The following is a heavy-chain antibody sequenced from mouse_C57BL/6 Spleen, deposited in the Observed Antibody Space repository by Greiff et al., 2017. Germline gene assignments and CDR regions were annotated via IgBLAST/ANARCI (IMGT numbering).Heavy chain of an antibody. J-gene: IGHJ1*03. D-gene: IGHD2-3*01. CDR3: AREGRLLRYFDV. V-gene: IGHV5-4*01. CDR1: GFTFSSYA. CDR2: ISDGGSYT. Sequence: EVKLMESGGGLVKPGGSLKLSCAASGFTFSSYAMSWVRQTPEKRLEWVATISDGGSYTYYPDNVKGRFTISRDNAKNNLYLQMSHLKSEDTAMYYCAREGRLLRYFDVWGTGTTVTVSS.